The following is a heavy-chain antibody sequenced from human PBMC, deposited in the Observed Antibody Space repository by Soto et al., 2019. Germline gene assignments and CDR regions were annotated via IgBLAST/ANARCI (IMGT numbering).Heavy chain of an antibody. D-gene: IGHD1-26*01. CDR1: RASISTYS. J-gene: IGHJ4*02. CDR2: FYSSGSA. Sequence: SVTLSLTCIVSRASISTYSWTWIRQPAGKGLQWIGHFYSSGSANYSPSLKSRVSMSVDSSKNQVSLKLSSVTAADAAADYSVTIVGANDYWGQGTLVTVAS. CDR3: VTIVGANDY. V-gene: IGHV4-4*07.